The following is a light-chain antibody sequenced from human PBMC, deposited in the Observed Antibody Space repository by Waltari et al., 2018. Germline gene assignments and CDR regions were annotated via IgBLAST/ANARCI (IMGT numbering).Light chain of an antibody. CDR2: RAS. CDR1: EGIGNY. J-gene: IGKJ4*01. V-gene: IGKV1-16*01. Sequence: IQMTHSPSSLSASVGDTVTITCQASEGIGNYLNWYQLKPVKAPKLLIYRASSFQSGIPSRFSGSGSGTDFTLTISSLQPEDFATYYCQQGYSYPLTFGGGTKVEIK. CDR3: QQGYSYPLT.